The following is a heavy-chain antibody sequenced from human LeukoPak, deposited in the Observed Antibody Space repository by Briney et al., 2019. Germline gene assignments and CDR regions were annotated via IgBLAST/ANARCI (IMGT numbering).Heavy chain of an antibody. CDR2: ISSSSSYI. V-gene: IGHV3-21*01. CDR1: GFTFSSYS. CDR3: ARDRSSGSYQGVFDY. Sequence: GGSLRLSCAASGFTFSSYSMIWVRQAPGKGLEWVSSISSSSSYIYYADSVKGRFTISRDNAKNSLYLQMNSLRAEDTAVYYCARDRSSGSYQGVFDYWGQGTLVTVSS. D-gene: IGHD2-8*01. J-gene: IGHJ4*02.